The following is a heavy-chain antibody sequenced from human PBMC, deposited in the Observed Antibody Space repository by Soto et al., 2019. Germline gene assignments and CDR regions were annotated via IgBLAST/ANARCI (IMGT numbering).Heavy chain of an antibody. Sequence: QVQLVQSGAEVKKPGASVKVSCKASGYTFTSYDINWVRQATGQGLEWMGWMNPNSGNTGYAQKFQGRVTMTRNTSISTAYMELSSLRSEDTAVYYCARGPRPYNLRYFDWLSPGGRYWYFDLWGRGTLVTVSS. V-gene: IGHV1-8*01. J-gene: IGHJ2*01. CDR2: MNPNSGNT. CDR3: ARGPRPYNLRYFDWLSPGGRYWYFDL. D-gene: IGHD3-9*01. CDR1: GYTFTSYD.